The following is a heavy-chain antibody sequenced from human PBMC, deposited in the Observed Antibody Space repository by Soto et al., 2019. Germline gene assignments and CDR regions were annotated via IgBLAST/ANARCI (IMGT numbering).Heavy chain of an antibody. Sequence: QVQLVQSGAELKKPGASVKVSCKASGYTFTNYGISWMRQAPGQGLEWMGWISAYNGNTNYAQKLQDRVTMTTDTFTTPAYMALRSLTSNDAAGHYCARDRASGEQQLVLNWRANWLDPWGQGPLVAVSS. CDR1: GYTFTNYG. J-gene: IGHJ5*02. D-gene: IGHD6-13*01. V-gene: IGHV1-18*01. CDR3: ARDRASGEQQLVLNWRANWLDP. CDR2: ISAYNGNT.